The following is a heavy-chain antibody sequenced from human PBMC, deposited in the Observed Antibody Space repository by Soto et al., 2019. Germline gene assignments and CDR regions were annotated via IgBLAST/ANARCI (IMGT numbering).Heavy chain of an antibody. D-gene: IGHD3-16*01. V-gene: IGHV1-46*01. CDR2: INPSGGST. Sequence: ASVKVSCKASGYPFTSYYIHWVRQAPGQGLEWMGIINPSGGSTSYAQKLQGRVTMTRDTSTSTVYMELSSLRSEDTAVYYCARHKLWGDFLANWFDPWGQGTLVTVSS. CDR3: ARHKLWGDFLANWFDP. CDR1: GYPFTSYY. J-gene: IGHJ5*02.